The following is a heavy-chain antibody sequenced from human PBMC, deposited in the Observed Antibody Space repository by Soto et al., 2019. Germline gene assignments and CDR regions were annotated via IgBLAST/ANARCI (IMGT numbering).Heavy chain of an antibody. J-gene: IGHJ6*03. V-gene: IGHV3-21*01. Sequence: PGGSLRLCCAASGFTFSSYSMNWVRQAPGKGLEWVSSISSSSSYIYYADSVKGRFTISRDNAKNSLYLQVNSLRAEYTAVYYCARATVKNYYYYMDVWGKGTTVTVSS. CDR3: ARATVKNYYYYMDV. D-gene: IGHD4-4*01. CDR2: ISSSSSYI. CDR1: GFTFSSYS.